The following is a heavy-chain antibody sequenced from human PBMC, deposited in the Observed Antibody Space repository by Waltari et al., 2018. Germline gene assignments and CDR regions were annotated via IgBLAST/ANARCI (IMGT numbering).Heavy chain of an antibody. CDR1: GYTFTDYY. V-gene: IGHV1-46*01. D-gene: IGHD3-10*01. Sequence: QVQLVQSGAEVQKPGASVKISCKASGYTFTDYYIHWVRQAPGQGLEWMGIINPSGGSTDYQQKFQGRVTMTRDTSTGTVYMDLTNLRSEDTAIYYCARDRGFSSSGAYWGQGTLVTVSS. CDR2: INPSGGST. J-gene: IGHJ4*02. CDR3: ARDRGFSSSGAY.